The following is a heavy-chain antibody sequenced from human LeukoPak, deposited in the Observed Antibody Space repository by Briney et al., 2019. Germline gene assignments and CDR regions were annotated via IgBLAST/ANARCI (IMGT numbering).Heavy chain of an antibody. CDR3: AKGYWVLRKGFDS. Sequence: GGSLRLSCVASGFTFSNYGMHWDRQAPGKGLEWVAFIQYEGKNKYYAEAVKGRFTISSDNSKNTLFLQMNKLTAEDTALYYCAKGYWVLRKGFDSWGQGTLVTVSS. CDR1: GFTFSNYG. V-gene: IGHV3-30*02. CDR2: IQYEGKNK. D-gene: IGHD2-15*01. J-gene: IGHJ4*02.